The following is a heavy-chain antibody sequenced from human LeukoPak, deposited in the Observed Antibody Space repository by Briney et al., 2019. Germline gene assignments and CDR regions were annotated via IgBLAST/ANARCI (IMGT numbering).Heavy chain of an antibody. Sequence: SETLSLTCTVSGYSICSGYYWGWIRQPPGKGLEWIGSIYHSGSTYYNPSLKSRVTISVDTSKNQFSLKLSSVTAADTAVYYCARIQGDVEMATITDYWGQGTLVTVSS. CDR3: ARIQGDVEMATITDY. CDR1: GYSICSGYY. CDR2: IYHSGST. J-gene: IGHJ4*02. V-gene: IGHV4-38-2*02. D-gene: IGHD5-24*01.